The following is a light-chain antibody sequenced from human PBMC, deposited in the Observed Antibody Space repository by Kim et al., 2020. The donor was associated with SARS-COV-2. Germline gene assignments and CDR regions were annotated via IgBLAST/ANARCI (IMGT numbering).Light chain of an antibody. Sequence: QSVLTQPPSMSGAPGQSVTISCTGSNSNIGAGYEVHWYQQFPGTAPKLLIYNDYRRPSGVPDRFSGSRSASSASLAITGLQAEDEADYYCQSYDTGLSGIIFGGGTKVTVL. CDR1: NSNIGAGYE. V-gene: IGLV1-40*01. CDR2: NDY. J-gene: IGLJ2*01. CDR3: QSYDTGLSGII.